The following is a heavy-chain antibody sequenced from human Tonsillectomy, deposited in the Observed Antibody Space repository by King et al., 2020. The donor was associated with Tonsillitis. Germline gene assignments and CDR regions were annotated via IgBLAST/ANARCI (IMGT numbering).Heavy chain of an antibody. CDR1: RFTFSSYS. V-gene: IGHV3-48*04. CDR3: ARDSQPYCRGDCYSKFDY. D-gene: IGHD2-21*01. J-gene: IGHJ4*02. Sequence: VQLVQSGGGLVQPGGSLRLSCAASRFTFSSYSMNWVRQAPGKGLEWVSYISSSSSTIYYADSVKGRFTISRDNAKNSLYLQMNSLRVEDTAVYYCARDSQPYCRGDCYSKFDYWGQGTLVTVSS. CDR2: ISSSSSTI.